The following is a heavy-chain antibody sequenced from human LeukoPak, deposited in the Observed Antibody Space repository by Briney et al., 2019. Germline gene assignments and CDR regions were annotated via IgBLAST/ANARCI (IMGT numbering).Heavy chain of an antibody. D-gene: IGHD3-3*01. CDR2: IYPGDSDI. V-gene: IGHV5-51*01. CDR1: GYSFTNYW. Sequence: GESLKISCKGSGYSFTNYWIGWVRQMPGKGLEWMGIIYPGDSDIRYSSSFQGQVTISADKSISTAYLQWSSLKASDTAMYYCARLAPVFWSGRLGAFDIWGQGTMVTVSS. J-gene: IGHJ3*02. CDR3: ARLAPVFWSGRLGAFDI.